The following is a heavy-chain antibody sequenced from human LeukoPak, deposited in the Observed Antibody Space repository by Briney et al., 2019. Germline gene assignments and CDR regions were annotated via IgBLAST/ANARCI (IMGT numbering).Heavy chain of an antibody. Sequence: SERVSCKASGYTLSELSMHWLRQAAGQGLEWLGGFDPEDGETMYAQKFQGRVTMTEDTSTDTAYMELCSLRSEDTAVYYCAPDKTPSGPSFYYGMDGWGQGSTVTVSS. J-gene: IGHJ6*02. CDR1: GYTLSELS. CDR2: FDPEDGET. V-gene: IGHV1-24*01. CDR3: APDKTPSGPSFYYGMDG. D-gene: IGHD6-19*01.